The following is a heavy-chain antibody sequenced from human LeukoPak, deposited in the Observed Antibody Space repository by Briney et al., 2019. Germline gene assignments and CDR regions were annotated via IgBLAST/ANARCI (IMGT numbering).Heavy chain of an antibody. CDR3: ARDLGQYYDTSDNWFDP. V-gene: IGHV3-74*01. D-gene: IGHD3-22*01. J-gene: IGHJ5*02. Sequence: GGSLRLSCAASGFTFDDYGMSWVRQAPGKGLEWVSRINSDRINTSYADSVKGRFTISRDNAKNTLNLQMNSLRAEDTAVYYCARDLGQYYDTSDNWFDPWGQGTLVTVSS. CDR2: INSDRINT. CDR1: GFTFDDYG.